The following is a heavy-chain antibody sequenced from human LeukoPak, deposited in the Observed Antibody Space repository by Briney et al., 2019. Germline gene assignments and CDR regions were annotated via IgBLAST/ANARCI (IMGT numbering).Heavy chain of an antibody. Sequence: YPSETLSLTCTVSGGSISSTIYYWGWIRQPPGKGLEWIGSIYYRGSTYYNPSLKSRVAISVDTSKNQFSLKLSSVTAADTAVYYCARRQRGYSLDYWGQGTLVTASS. CDR2: IYYRGST. J-gene: IGHJ4*02. D-gene: IGHD2-2*03. CDR1: GGSISSTIYY. CDR3: ARRQRGYSLDY. V-gene: IGHV4-39*07.